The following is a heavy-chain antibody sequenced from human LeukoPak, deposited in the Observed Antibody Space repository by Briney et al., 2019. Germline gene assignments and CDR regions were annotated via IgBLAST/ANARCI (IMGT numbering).Heavy chain of an antibody. V-gene: IGHV4-34*01. Sequence: SETLSLTCAVYGGSFSGYYWSWIRQPPGKELEWIGEINHSGSTNYNPSLKSRVTISVDTSKNQFSLKLSSVTAADTAVYYCARGVAAANWFDPWGQGTLVTVSS. CDR2: INHSGST. CDR1: GGSFSGYY. D-gene: IGHD6-13*01. CDR3: ARGVAAANWFDP. J-gene: IGHJ5*02.